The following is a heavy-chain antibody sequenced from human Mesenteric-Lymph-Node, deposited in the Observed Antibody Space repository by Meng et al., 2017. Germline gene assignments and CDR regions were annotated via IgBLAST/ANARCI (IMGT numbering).Heavy chain of an antibody. CDR2: IYYSGST. CDR1: GGSISSSSYY. V-gene: IGHV4-39*07. D-gene: IGHD3-9*01. J-gene: IGHJ4*02. CDR3: AKLPYDILTGSTFDY. Sequence: SETLSLTCTVSGGSISSSSYYWGWIRQPPGKGLEWIGSIYYSGSTYYNPSLKSRVTISVDTSKNQFSLKLSSVTAADTAVYYCAKLPYDILTGSTFDYWGQGTLVTVSS.